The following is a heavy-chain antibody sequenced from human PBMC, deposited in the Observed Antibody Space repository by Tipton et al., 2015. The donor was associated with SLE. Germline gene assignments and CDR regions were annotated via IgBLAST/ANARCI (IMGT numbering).Heavy chain of an antibody. CDR2: IYHSGST. CDR1: GGSISRNNW. CDR3: ARGRGRAVANAFDI. V-gene: IGHV4-4*02. J-gene: IGHJ3*02. Sequence: TLSLTCAVFGGSISRNNWWSWVRQPPGKGLEWIGEIYHSGSTNYNPSLKSRVTISVDKSKNQFSLKLNSVTAADTAVYYCARGRGRAVANAFDIWGQGTMVTVSS.